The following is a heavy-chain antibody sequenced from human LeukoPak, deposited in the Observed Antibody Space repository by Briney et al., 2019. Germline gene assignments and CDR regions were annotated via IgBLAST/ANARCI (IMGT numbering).Heavy chain of an antibody. Sequence: GGSLRLSCAASGSTFSSYAMSWVRQAPGKGLEWVSAISGNGGSTYYADSVKGRFTISRDNSKNTLYLQMNSLRAEDTAVYYCAKGLGYCSGGSCYSDYYYGMDVWGKGTTVTVSS. CDR3: AKGLGYCSGGSCYSDYYYGMDV. CDR2: ISGNGGST. CDR1: GSTFSSYA. D-gene: IGHD2-15*01. J-gene: IGHJ6*04. V-gene: IGHV3-23*01.